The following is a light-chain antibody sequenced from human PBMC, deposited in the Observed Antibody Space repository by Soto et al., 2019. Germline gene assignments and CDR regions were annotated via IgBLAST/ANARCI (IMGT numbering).Light chain of an antibody. CDR2: DAS. Sequence: IVLTQSPATLSLSPGERATLSCRASQSVSTYLAWYQQKPGQAPRLLIYDASNRATGIPARFSGSRSGTDFTLTISSLEPEDFAVYYCQQHSNWPLTFGGGTKVEIK. V-gene: IGKV3-11*01. CDR3: QQHSNWPLT. J-gene: IGKJ4*01. CDR1: QSVSTY.